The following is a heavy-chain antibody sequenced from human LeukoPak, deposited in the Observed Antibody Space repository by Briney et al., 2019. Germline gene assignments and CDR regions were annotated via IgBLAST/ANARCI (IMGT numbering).Heavy chain of an antibody. Sequence: GGSLRLSCAASGFTFDNSWIHWVRPGPGRGLVWVSRISPDGITTNYADSVKGRFTISRDNAMNTLYLQMNSLRAEDTAVYYCATAGNYRFDNWGQGTLVTVSS. V-gene: IGHV3-74*01. CDR1: GFTFDNSW. D-gene: IGHD1-7*01. CDR3: ATAGNYRFDN. J-gene: IGHJ4*02. CDR2: ISPDGITT.